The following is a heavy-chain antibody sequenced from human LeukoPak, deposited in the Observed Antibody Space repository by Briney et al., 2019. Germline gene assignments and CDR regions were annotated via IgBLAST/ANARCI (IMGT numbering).Heavy chain of an antibody. J-gene: IGHJ4*02. D-gene: IGHD4-17*01. CDR3: ARGMEEYGDYSGY. Sequence: RRSLRLSCAASGFTFSSYGMHWVRQAPGKGLEWVAVIWYDGSNKYYADSVKGRFTISRDNSKNTLYLQMNSLRAEDTAVYYCARGMEEYGDYSGYWGQGTLVTVSS. CDR2: IWYDGSNK. CDR1: GFTFSSYG. V-gene: IGHV3-33*01.